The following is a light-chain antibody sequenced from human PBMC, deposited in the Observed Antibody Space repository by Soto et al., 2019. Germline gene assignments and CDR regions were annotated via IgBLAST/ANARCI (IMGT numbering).Light chain of an antibody. V-gene: IGLV1-51*01. CDR1: SSNIGGNS. CDR3: GSWDSSLSDYV. J-gene: IGLJ1*01. CDR2: DDN. Sequence: QSVLTQPPSVSAAPGQKVTISCSGSSSNIGGNSVSWYQQLPGTAPKLLIYDDNKRPSGIPDRFSGSKSGTSATLGITGFQTGDEADYYCGSWDSSLSDYVLGTGTKVTVL.